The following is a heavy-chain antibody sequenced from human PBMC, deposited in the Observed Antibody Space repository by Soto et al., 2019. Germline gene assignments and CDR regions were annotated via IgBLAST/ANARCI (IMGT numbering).Heavy chain of an antibody. CDR2: IWYDGSNK. J-gene: IGHJ6*02. Sequence: GGSLRLSCAASGFTFSSYGMSWVRQAPGKGLEWVAVIWYDGSNKYYADSVKGRFTISRDNSKNTLYLQMNSLRAEDTAVCYCARDPTVTTSDYYYYGMDVWGQGTTVTVSS. CDR3: ARDPTVTTSDYYYYGMDV. CDR1: GFTFSSYG. V-gene: IGHV3-33*01. D-gene: IGHD4-17*01.